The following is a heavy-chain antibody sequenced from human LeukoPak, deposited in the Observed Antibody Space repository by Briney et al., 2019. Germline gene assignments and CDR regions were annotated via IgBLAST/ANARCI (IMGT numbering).Heavy chain of an antibody. Sequence: PGGSLRLSCAASGFTFSSYSMNWVRQAPGKGLEWVSSISTSSSYIYYGDSVKGRFTISRDNAKNSLYLQMSSLRAEDTAVYYCANSPDGAFDYWGQGTLVTVSS. CDR3: ANSPDGAFDY. J-gene: IGHJ4*02. CDR1: GFTFSSYS. D-gene: IGHD2-15*01. CDR2: ISTSSSYI. V-gene: IGHV3-21*04.